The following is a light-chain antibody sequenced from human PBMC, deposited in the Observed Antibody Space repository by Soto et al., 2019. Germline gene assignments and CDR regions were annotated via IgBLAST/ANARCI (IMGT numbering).Light chain of an antibody. J-gene: IGLJ3*02. CDR1: SSNIGSNY. Sequence: QAVVTQPPSASGTPGQRVTISCSGSSSNIGSNYVYWYQQLPGTAPKLLIYGNSNRPSGVPDRFSGSKSGTSASLAITGLQAEDEADYYCQSYDSSLSGYWVFGGGTKLTVL. V-gene: IGLV1-40*01. CDR2: GNS. CDR3: QSYDSSLSGYWV.